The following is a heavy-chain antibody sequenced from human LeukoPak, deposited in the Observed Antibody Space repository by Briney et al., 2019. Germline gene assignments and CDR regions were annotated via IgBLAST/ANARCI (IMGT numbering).Heavy chain of an antibody. V-gene: IGHV4-61*02. J-gene: IGHJ6*03. Sequence: SQTLSLTCTVSGGSISSGSYYWSWIRQPAGKGLEWIGRIYTSGSTNYNPSLKSRVTISVDTSKNQFSLKLSSVTAADTAVYYCAREIRFYDYVWGSYRSNYYYYYMDVWGKGTTVTVSS. CDR1: GGSISSGSYY. D-gene: IGHD3-16*02. CDR2: IYTSGST. CDR3: AREIRFYDYVWGSYRSNYYYYYMDV.